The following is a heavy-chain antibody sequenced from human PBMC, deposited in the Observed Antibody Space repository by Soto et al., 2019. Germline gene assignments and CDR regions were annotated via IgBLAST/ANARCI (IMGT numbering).Heavy chain of an antibody. D-gene: IGHD1-26*01. CDR3: ARRGSGSYYDY. Sequence: EVQLLESGGGLVQPGGSLILSCAASGFTFSSYAMRWVRQAPVKGLEWVSAISGSGGSTYYADSVKGRFTISRDNSKNTLYLQMNSLRAEDTAVYYCARRGSGSYYDYWGQATLVTVSS. J-gene: IGHJ4*02. CDR2: ISGSGGST. CDR1: GFTFSSYA. V-gene: IGHV3-23*01.